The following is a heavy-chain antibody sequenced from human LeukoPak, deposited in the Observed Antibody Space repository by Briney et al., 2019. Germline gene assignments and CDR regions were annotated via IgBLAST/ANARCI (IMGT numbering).Heavy chain of an antibody. D-gene: IGHD6-19*01. CDR2: IYYSGST. V-gene: IGHV4-59*01. CDR1: GGSISSYY. Sequence: SETLSLTCTVSGGSISSYYWSWIRQPPGKGLEWIGYIYYSGSTNYNPSLKSRVTISVDTSKNQFSLKLSSVTAADTAVYYCARQDGVSSGWADPLFLDYWGQGTLVTVSS. J-gene: IGHJ4*02. CDR3: ARQDGVSSGWADPLFLDY.